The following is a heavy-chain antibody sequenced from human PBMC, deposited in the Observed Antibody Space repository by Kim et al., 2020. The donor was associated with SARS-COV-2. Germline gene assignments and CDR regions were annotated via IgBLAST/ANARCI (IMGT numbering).Heavy chain of an antibody. CDR1: GFTFSSYA. J-gene: IGHJ6*02. D-gene: IGHD3-10*01. V-gene: IGHV3-23*01. CDR2: ISGSGGST. CDR3: AKSGSITMVRGVIPYGMDV. Sequence: GGSLRLSCAASGFTFSSYAMSWVRQAPGKGLEWVSAISGSGGSTYYADSVKGRFTISRDNSKNTLYLQMNSLRAEDTAVYYCAKSGSITMVRGVIPYGMDVWGQGTTVTVSS.